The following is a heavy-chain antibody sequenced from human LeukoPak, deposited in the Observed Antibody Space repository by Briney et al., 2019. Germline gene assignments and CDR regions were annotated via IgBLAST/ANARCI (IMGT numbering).Heavy chain of an antibody. V-gene: IGHV4-34*01. CDR3: ARGWGYYDILTGYYPPPFDY. CDR2: INHSGST. CDR1: GGSFSGYY. Sequence: SEILSLTCAVYGGSFSGYYWSWIRQPPGKGLEWIGEINHSGSTNYNPSLKSRVTISVDTSKNQFSLKLSSVTAADTAVYYCARGWGYYDILTGYYPPPFDYWGQGTLVTVSS. D-gene: IGHD3-9*01. J-gene: IGHJ4*02.